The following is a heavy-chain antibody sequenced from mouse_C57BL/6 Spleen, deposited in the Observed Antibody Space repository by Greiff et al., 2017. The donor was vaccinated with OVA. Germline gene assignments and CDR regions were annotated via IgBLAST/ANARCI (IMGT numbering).Heavy chain of an antibody. J-gene: IGHJ1*03. CDR3: ARNYGSSRYWYFDV. CDR2: INPSNGGT. V-gene: IGHV1-53*01. D-gene: IGHD1-1*01. Sequence: QVQLQQPGTELVKPGASVKLSCKASGYTFTSYWMHWVKQRPGQGLEWIGNINPSNGGTKYNEKFKSKATLTVDKPSSTAYMQLSSLTSEDSAVYYCARNYGSSRYWYFDVWGTGTTVTVSS. CDR1: GYTFTSYW.